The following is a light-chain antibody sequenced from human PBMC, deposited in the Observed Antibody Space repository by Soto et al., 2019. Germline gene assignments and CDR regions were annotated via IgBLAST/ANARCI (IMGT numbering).Light chain of an antibody. CDR3: SSYTSSSTRV. CDR2: EVS. Sequence: ALTQPASVSGSPGQSITISCTGTSSDVGAYDYVSWYQQHPDKAPKLMIYEVSNRPSRVSNRFSGSKSVNTATLTISGLQAEDEADYYCSSYTSSSTRVFGTGTKVTVL. V-gene: IGLV2-14*03. CDR1: SSDVGAYDY. J-gene: IGLJ1*01.